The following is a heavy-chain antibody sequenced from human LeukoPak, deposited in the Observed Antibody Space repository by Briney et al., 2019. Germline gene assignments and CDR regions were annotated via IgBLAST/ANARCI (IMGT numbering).Heavy chain of an antibody. J-gene: IGHJ5*02. D-gene: IGHD1-26*01. CDR1: GGSISSYY. V-gene: IGHV4-59*12. Sequence: SETLSLTCTVSGGSISSYYWSWIRQPPGKGLELIAYIYNSGSTNYNPSLKSRVTMSVDESKNQFCLKLTSVTAADTAVYYCANSPHLGDNWLEPWGQGTLVTVSS. CDR3: ANSPHLGDNWLEP. CDR2: IYNSGST.